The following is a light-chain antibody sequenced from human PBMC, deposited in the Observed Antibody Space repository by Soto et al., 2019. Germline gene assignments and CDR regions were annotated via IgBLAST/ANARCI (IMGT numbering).Light chain of an antibody. CDR1: QSVRNY. V-gene: IGKV3-11*01. CDR3: QLRSSWPLT. CDR2: NAS. J-gene: IGKJ5*01. Sequence: IVLTQSPATLSLSPGEGATLSCRASQSVRNYLAWYQQKLGQPPRLLIYNASNRDTGIPARFSGSGSGTDFTRTISRLEPEDFAVYYCQLRSSWPLTCGQGTRLEIK.